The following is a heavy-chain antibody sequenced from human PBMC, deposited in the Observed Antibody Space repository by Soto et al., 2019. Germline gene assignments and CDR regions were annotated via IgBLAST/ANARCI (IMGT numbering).Heavy chain of an antibody. J-gene: IGHJ3*02. CDR2: VHYTGNI. Sequence: PSETLSLTCTVSGASISSAGFHWGWIRQHPGKGLEWIGYVHYTGNIFYNPSLKSRVTISAATSQNQFPLRLSSATAADTAVYYCARERVGGAAFDIWGQGTMVTVSS. CDR1: GASISSAGFH. D-gene: IGHD1-26*01. CDR3: ARERVGGAAFDI. V-gene: IGHV4-31*03.